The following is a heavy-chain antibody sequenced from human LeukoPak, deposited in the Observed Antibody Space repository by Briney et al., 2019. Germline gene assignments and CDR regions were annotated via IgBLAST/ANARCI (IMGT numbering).Heavy chain of an antibody. CDR2: IYPGDSDT. J-gene: IGHJ4*02. D-gene: IGHD3-9*01. CDR1: GYSFTSYW. V-gene: IGHV5-51*01. Sequence: GESLKISCKCSGYSFTSYWIGWVRQMPGKGLEWMGIIYPGDSDTRYSSSFQGQVTISADKSISTAYLQWSSLKASDTAMYYCARGNHYDILTGSPGNYWGQGTLVTVSS. CDR3: ARGNHYDILTGSPGNY.